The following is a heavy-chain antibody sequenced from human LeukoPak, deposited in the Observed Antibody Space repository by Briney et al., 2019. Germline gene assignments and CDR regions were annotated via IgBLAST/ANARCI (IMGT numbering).Heavy chain of an antibody. CDR1: GGSISSSSYY. D-gene: IGHD3-22*01. CDR2: LYYSGST. CDR3: ARVDDSSVLRRPKFDP. J-gene: IGHJ5*02. Sequence: PSETLSLTCTVSGGSISSSSYYWGWIRQPPGKGLEWIGSLYYSGSTYYNPSLKSRVTISVDTSKNQFSLKLSSVTAADTAVYYCARVDDSSVLRRPKFDPWGQGTLVTVSS. V-gene: IGHV4-39*01.